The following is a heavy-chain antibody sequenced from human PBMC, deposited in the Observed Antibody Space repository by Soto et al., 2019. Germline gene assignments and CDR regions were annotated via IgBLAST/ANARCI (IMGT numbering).Heavy chain of an antibody. J-gene: IGHJ6*02. V-gene: IGHV1-18*01. D-gene: IGHD3-3*01. CDR1: GCAFTSYG. Sequence: ASVMVSCKASGCAFTSYGIRWVGPAPGQGLELMGWISAYNAHTNYAQKLQGGVTMTTETSTRTAYMGLRSLRSDDTAVYYCATNYDFHVQGSYDYCMAARHHGNPVTVS. CDR3: ATNYDFHVQGSYDYCMAA. CDR2: ISAYNAHT.